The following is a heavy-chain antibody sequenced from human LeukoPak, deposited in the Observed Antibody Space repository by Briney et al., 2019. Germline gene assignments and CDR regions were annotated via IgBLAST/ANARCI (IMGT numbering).Heavy chain of an antibody. CDR2: IYSAGST. J-gene: IGHJ4*02. CDR1: GFTVSRNY. V-gene: IGHV3-53*01. D-gene: IGHD4-23*01. Sequence: PGGSLRLPCAASGFTVSRNYYMNWVRQAPGKGLEWVSVIYSAGSTYYADSVKGRFTISRDNSKNTVYLQMNSLRAEDTAVYYCARGDDYGGAWYYFDCWGQGTLVTVSS. CDR3: ARGDDYGGAWYYFDC.